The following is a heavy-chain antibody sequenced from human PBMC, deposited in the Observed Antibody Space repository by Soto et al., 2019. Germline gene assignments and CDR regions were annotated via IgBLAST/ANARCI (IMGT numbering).Heavy chain of an antibody. CDR1: GYTFTGYY. V-gene: IGHV1-2*02. J-gene: IGHJ6*02. Sequence: ASVKVSCKASGYTFTGYYMHWVRQAPGQGLEWMGWINPNSGGTNYAQKFQGRVTMTRDTSISTACMELSRLRSDDTAVYYCARSGLEGSSWNIFYYYYGMDVWGQGTTVTVSS. CDR3: ARSGLEGSSWNIFYYYYGMDV. D-gene: IGHD6-13*01. CDR2: INPNSGGT.